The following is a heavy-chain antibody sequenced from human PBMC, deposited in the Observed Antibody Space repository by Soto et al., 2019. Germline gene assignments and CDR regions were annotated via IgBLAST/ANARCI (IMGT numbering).Heavy chain of an antibody. J-gene: IGHJ4*02. Sequence: GGSLRLSCAASGFTFATQAMSWVRQAPGKGLEWVSGISGGSSTYYADSVKGRFTVSRDNSKNTLFLQMNGLRAEDTAIYYCATRNYYDSSGYYYYYFDFWGQGTLVTVSS. CDR2: ISGGSST. D-gene: IGHD3-22*01. CDR3: ATRNYYDSSGYYYYYFDF. V-gene: IGHV3-23*01. CDR1: GFTFATQA.